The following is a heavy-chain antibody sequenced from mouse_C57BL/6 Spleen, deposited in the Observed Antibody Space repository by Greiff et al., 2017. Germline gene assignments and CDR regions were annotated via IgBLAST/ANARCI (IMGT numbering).Heavy chain of an antibody. D-gene: IGHD1-1*01. Sequence: QVPLQQPGAELVKPGASVKLSCKASGYTFTSYWMHWVKQRPGQGLEWIGMIHPNSGSTTYNEQFQSKATLPVDKSSSTAYMQLSSLTSEDSAVYYGARSPSFTTVVATKFDDWGQGTTLTVSA. V-gene: IGHV1-64*01. CDR2: IHPNSGST. J-gene: IGHJ2*01. CDR1: GYTFTSYW. CDR3: ARSPSFTTVVATKFDD.